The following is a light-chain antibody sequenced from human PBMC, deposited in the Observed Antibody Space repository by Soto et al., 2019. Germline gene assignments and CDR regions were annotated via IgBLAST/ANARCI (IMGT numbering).Light chain of an antibody. CDR3: QQYGRSIT. J-gene: IGKJ5*01. CDR1: QSVSNSY. V-gene: IGKV3-20*01. Sequence: EIVLTQSPGTLSLSPGERATLSCRASQSVSNSYLAWYQQKPGQAPRLLIYGASSGATGIPDRFSGSGSGTDFTLTINRLEPEDFAVYSCQQYGRSITFGQGTRLEIK. CDR2: GAS.